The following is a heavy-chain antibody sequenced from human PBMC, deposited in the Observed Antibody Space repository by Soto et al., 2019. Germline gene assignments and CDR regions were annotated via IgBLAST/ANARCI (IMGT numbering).Heavy chain of an antibody. CDR2: ISGNWDTT. Sequence: EVQLVESGGGLVQPGGSLRLSCAGSGFTFSDYAMHWVRQAPGKGLECVSVISGNWDTTYYANFVKNRFTISRDNSKNTLYLQMGVLRADAMAVYYGARAWRADVWGQGTTVAVSS. V-gene: IGHV3-64*01. J-gene: IGHJ6*02. CDR1: GFTFSDYA. CDR3: ARAWRADV.